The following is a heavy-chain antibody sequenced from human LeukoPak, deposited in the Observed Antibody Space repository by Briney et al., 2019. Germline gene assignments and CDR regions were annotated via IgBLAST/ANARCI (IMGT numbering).Heavy chain of an antibody. D-gene: IGHD2-15*01. CDR3: ARDAVQAGTPFYFDF. CDR1: GFIFASYG. CDR2: ISAGSSNT. J-gene: IGHJ4*02. V-gene: IGHV3-48*01. Sequence: PGGSLRLSCSASGFIFASYGMNWVRQAPGKGLQWVSYISAGSSNTFYADSVKGRFTTSRDDADNSLHLQMNSLSAEDTAVYYCARDAVQAGTPFYFDFWGQGALVTVSS.